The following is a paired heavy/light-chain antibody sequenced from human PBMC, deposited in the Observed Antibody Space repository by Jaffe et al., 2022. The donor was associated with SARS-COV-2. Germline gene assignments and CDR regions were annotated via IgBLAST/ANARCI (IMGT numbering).Heavy chain of an antibody. CDR3: ARQDSVGLREFDY. Sequence: EVQLVQSGAEVKKPGESLKISCVGSGYSFTNYWIGWVRQMPGKGLEWMGIIYPGDSDTRYSPSFQGQVTISAGKSISTAYLQWSSLKASDTGTYYCARQDSVGLREFDYWGQGTLVTVSS. CDR2: IYPGDSDT. CDR1: GYSFTNYW. D-gene: IGHD4-17*01. V-gene: IGHV5-51*01. J-gene: IGHJ4*02.
Light chain of an antibody. J-gene: IGKJ2*01. V-gene: IGKV3-20*01. CDR2: GAS. CDR3: QQYGNSPMYT. CDR1: QSVSSNY. Sequence: EIVLTQSPGTLSLSPGERATLSCRASQSVSSNYLAWYQQKPGQAPRLLIYGASSRATGIPDRFSGSGSGTDFTLTISRLEPEDFAVYYCQQYGNSPMYTFGQGTKLEIK.